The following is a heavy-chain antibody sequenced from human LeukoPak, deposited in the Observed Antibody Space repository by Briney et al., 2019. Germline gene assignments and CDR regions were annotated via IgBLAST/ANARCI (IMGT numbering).Heavy chain of an antibody. D-gene: IGHD2-2*01. CDR1: GGSISSYY. CDR3: ARDPGRYCSSTSCSTDAFDI. Sequence: SETLSLTCTVSGGSISSYYWIWIRQPPGKGLEWIGYIYYSGSTNYNPSLKSRVTISVDTSKNQFSLKLSSVTAADTAVYYCARDPGRYCSSTSCSTDAFDIWGQGTMVTVSS. J-gene: IGHJ3*02. CDR2: IYYSGST. V-gene: IGHV4-59*01.